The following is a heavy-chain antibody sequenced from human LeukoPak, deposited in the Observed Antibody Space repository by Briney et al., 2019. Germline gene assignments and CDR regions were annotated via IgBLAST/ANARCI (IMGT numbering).Heavy chain of an antibody. CDR2: IKQDGSEK. V-gene: IGHV3-7*01. Sequence: GGSLRLSCAASGFTFSNYWMSWVRQAPGKGLEWVANIKQDGSEKYYVDSVKGRFTISRDNAKNSLYLQMNSLRAEDTAVYYCARDPIAAAGTDYDYWGQGTLVTVSS. CDR3: ARDPIAAAGTDYDY. J-gene: IGHJ4*02. D-gene: IGHD6-13*01. CDR1: GFTFSNYW.